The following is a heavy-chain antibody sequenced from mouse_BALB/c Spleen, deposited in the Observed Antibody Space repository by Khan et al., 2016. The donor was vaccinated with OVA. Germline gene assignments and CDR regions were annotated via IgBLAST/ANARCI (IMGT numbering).Heavy chain of an antibody. Sequence: QVQLQQSGAELARPGASVKLSCKASGYTFTDYYINWVKQRTGQGLEWIGEIYPRSGNTYYNEKFKGKATLNADKSSSIAYMQLSSLTSEDSAVYFCARRNYFGYTFAYWGQGTLVTVSA. D-gene: IGHD1-2*01. J-gene: IGHJ3*01. CDR3: ARRNYFGYTFAY. V-gene: IGHV1-77*01. CDR1: GYTFTDYY. CDR2: IYPRSGNT.